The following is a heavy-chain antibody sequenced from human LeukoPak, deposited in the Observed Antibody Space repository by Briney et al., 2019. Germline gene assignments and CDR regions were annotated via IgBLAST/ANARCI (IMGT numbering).Heavy chain of an antibody. CDR3: ARGNILTGYCFDF. D-gene: IGHD3-9*01. CDR1: GGSITGYY. CDR2: IHYTGAT. J-gene: IGHJ4*02. Sequence: PSETLSLTCAVYGGSITGYYWSWVRQTPGRGLEWVGEIHYTGATSYNPSLKSRATISTDTSKNQFSLRLSSVTAADTAVYYCARGNILTGYCFDFWGQGALVTVSS. V-gene: IGHV4-34*01.